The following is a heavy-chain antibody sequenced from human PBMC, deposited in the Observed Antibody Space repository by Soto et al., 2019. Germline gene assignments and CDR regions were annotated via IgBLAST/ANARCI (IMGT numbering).Heavy chain of an antibody. D-gene: IGHD4-4*01. Sequence: ASVKVSCKASGYTFTNYAIHWVRQAPGQNLDWMGRINAGNGDTVYSQKFQGRVTISRDTSASTVYMNLSSLRSEDTAVYYCARSTPDYSRCDYWGQGTLVTVSS. CDR1: GYTFTNYA. CDR3: ARSTPDYSRCDY. J-gene: IGHJ4*02. V-gene: IGHV1-3*01. CDR2: INAGNGDT.